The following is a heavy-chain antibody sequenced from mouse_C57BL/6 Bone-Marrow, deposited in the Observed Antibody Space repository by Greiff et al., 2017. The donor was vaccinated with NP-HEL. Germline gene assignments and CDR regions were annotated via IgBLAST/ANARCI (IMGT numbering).Heavy chain of an antibody. J-gene: IGHJ1*03. CDR2: INPSSGYT. CDR1: GYTFTSYT. Sequence: QVHVKQSGAELARPGASVKMSCKASGYTFTSYTMHWVKQRPGQGLEWIGYINPSSGYTKYNQKFKDKATLTADKSSSTAYMQLSSLTSEDSAVYYCAWYGTSYFDVWGTGTTVTVSS. CDR3: AWYGTSYFDV. V-gene: IGHV1-4*01. D-gene: IGHD1-1*01.